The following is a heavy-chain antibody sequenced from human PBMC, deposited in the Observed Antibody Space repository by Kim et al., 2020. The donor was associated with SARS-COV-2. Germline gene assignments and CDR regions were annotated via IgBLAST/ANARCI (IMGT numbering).Heavy chain of an antibody. J-gene: IGHJ6*02. CDR3: AKLWIQLWLGNQTGGMDV. CDR2: IIPIFGTA. CDR1: GGTFSSYA. D-gene: IGHD5-18*01. Sequence: SVKVSCKASGGTFSSYAISWVRQAPGQGLEWMGGIIPIFGTANYAQKFQGRVTITADESTSTAYMELSSLRSEDTAVYYCAKLWIQLWLGNQTGGMDVWGQGTTVTVSS. V-gene: IGHV1-69*13.